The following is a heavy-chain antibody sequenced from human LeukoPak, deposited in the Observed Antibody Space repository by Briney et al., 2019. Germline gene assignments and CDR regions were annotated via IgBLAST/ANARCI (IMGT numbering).Heavy chain of an antibody. D-gene: IGHD6-13*01. CDR1: GFNFSSFA. V-gene: IGHV3-30-3*01. Sequence: PGGSLRLSCEGSGFNFSSFAVHWVRQAPGRGLEWVAVLSYDGIDEFFADSVKGRFTISRDNSKRTLYLQMSSVRLEDTAVYYCARDLRQQLGGPTFDYWGQGTLVTVSS. J-gene: IGHJ4*02. CDR2: LSYDGIDE. CDR3: ARDLRQQLGGPTFDY.